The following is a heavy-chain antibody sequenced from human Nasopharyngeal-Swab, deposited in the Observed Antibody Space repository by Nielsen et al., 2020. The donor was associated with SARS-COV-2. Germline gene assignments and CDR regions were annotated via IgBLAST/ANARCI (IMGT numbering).Heavy chain of an antibody. CDR1: GVPISSSNYY. J-gene: IGHJ4*02. CDR3: ARRTEYRASYYLGGYFDY. D-gene: IGHD1-26*01. V-gene: IGHV4-39*01. Sequence: SETLSLTCSVSGVPISSSNYYWGWIRQPPGKGLEWIAGLYYSGFTYYNPSLKSRVTISVDTSKNQISLKLSSVTAADTAVYYCARRTEYRASYYLGGYFDYWGQGTLVTVSS. CDR2: LYYSGFT.